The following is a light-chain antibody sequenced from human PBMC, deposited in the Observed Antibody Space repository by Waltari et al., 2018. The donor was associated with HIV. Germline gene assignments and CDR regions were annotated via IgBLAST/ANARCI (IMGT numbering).Light chain of an antibody. J-gene: IGKJ3*01. CDR3: LQTFDTPLT. Sequence: DIQMTQSPSSLSAFLGDRVTLPCLASQNIYTFVNWFQLKPGKTPSLLIYRASSLERGVPSRFSGSGSGTEFSLSISSVQPDDFATYFCLQTFDTPLTFGPGTKLDV. CDR2: RAS. CDR1: QNIYTF. V-gene: IGKV1-39*01.